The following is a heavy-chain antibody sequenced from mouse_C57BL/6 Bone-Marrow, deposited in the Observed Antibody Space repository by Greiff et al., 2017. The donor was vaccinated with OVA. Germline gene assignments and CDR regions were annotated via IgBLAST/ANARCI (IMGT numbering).Heavy chain of an antibody. CDR3: SRSGGRGFAY. CDR1: GYPFTSYW. Sequence: QVQLQQPGAELVKPGASVKMSCKASGYPFTSYWITWVKQRPGQGLEWIGDIYPGSGSTNYNEKFKSKATLTVDTYSITAYMQLSSLTSEDSAVYSCSRSGGRGFAYWGQGTLVTVSA. J-gene: IGHJ3*01. V-gene: IGHV1-55*01. D-gene: IGHD3-3*01. CDR2: IYPGSGST.